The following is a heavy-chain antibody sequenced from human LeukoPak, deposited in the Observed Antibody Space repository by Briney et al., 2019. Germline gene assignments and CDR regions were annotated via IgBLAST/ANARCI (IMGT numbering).Heavy chain of an antibody. CDR2: INPNSGGT. V-gene: IGHV1-46*01. Sequence: ASVKVSCKASGYTFTSYYMHWVRQAPGQGLEWMGWINPNSGGTNYAQKLQGRVTMTRDMSTSTVYMELSSLRSEDTAVYYCAREGGTMIVVVQDAFDIWGQGTMVTVSS. CDR3: AREGGTMIVVVQDAFDI. D-gene: IGHD3-22*01. J-gene: IGHJ3*02. CDR1: GYTFTSYY.